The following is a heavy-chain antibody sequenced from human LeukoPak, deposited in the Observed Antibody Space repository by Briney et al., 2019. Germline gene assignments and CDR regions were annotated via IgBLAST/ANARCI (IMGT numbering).Heavy chain of an antibody. V-gene: IGHV3-73*01. CDR2: IRTKATSYDA. J-gene: IGHJ4*02. CDR1: GFTFSGSP. D-gene: IGHD3-10*02. Sequence: GGSLRLSCAASGFTFSGSPMHWVRQASGKGLEWVGRIRTKATSYDAAYAASVKGRFTISRDDSKNTAYLQMNSLKTEDTAMYYCSTGSTMLRYYFDYWGQGTLVTVSS. CDR3: STGSTMLRYYFDY.